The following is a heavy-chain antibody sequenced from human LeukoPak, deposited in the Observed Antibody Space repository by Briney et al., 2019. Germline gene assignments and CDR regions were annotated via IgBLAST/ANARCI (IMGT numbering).Heavy chain of an antibody. Sequence: SETLSLTCTVSGGSISSYYWSWIRQPPGKGLEWIGYIYYSGSTNYNPSLKSRVTISVDTSKNQFSLKLSSVTAADTAVYYCARRRRPREYFQHWGQGTLVTVSS. V-gene: IGHV4-59*08. D-gene: IGHD6-6*01. CDR2: IYYSGST. CDR1: GGSISSYY. CDR3: ARRRRPREYFQH. J-gene: IGHJ1*01.